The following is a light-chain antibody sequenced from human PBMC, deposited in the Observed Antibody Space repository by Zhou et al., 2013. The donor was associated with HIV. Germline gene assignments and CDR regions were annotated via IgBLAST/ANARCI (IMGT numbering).Light chain of an antibody. Sequence: DVVMTQSPLSLPVTLGQPASISCRSSQSLVHSDGNIYLSWFQQRPGQSPRRLIYKVSNRDSGVPDRFSGSGSGTDFTLKISRVEAEDVGVYYCMQGTHWPPQFTFGPGTKVDIK. CDR3: MQGTHWPPQFT. CDR1: QSLVHSDGNIY. V-gene: IGKV2-30*02. J-gene: IGKJ3*01. CDR2: KVS.